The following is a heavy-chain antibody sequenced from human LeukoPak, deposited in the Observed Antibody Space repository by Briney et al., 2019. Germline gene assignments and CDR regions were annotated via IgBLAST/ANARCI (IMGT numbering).Heavy chain of an antibody. CDR1: GYTFTGYY. J-gene: IGHJ4*02. V-gene: IGHV1-2*02. CDR2: INPNSGGT. Sequence: GASVKVSCKASGYTFTGYYMHWVRQAPGQGLEWMGWINPNSGGTNYAQKFQGRVTMTRDTSISTAYMELSRLRSDDTAVYYCACITMVRGVIPDCWGQGTLVTVSS. CDR3: ACITMVRGVIPDC. D-gene: IGHD3-10*01.